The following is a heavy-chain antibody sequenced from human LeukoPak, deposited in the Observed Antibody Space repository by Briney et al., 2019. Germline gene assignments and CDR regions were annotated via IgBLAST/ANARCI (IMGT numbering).Heavy chain of an antibody. D-gene: IGHD3-10*01. CDR3: AKGGEADY. CDR2: ISYDGSNK. CDR1: GFTFGTSW. V-gene: IGHV3-30*18. Sequence: GGSLRLSCAASGFTFGTSWMSWFRRAPGKGLEWVAVISYDGSNKYYADSVKGRFTISRDNSKNTLYLQMNSLRAEDTAVYYCAKGGEADYWGQGTLVTVSS. J-gene: IGHJ4*02.